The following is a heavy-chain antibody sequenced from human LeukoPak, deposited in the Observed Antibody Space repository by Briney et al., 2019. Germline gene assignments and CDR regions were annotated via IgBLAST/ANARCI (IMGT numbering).Heavy chain of an antibody. J-gene: IGHJ4*02. CDR3: ARGTDFDY. D-gene: IGHD2-2*01. V-gene: IGHV3-64*04. CDR1: GFTFSASP. Sequence: GGSLRLSCSASGFTFSASPMHWIRQAPGRGLEYVSAISREGGTTYYADSVKGRFTISRDNAKNSLYLQMNSLRAEDTAVYYCARGTDFDYWGQGTLVTVSS. CDR2: ISREGGTT.